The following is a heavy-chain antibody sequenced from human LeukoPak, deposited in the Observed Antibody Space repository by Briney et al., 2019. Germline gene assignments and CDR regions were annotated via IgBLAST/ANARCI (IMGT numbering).Heavy chain of an antibody. Sequence: SETLSLTCTVSGGSFSSGSYYWSWIRQPPGKGLEWIGYIYYSGSTNYNPSLKSRVTTSVDTSKNQFSLKLSSVTAADTAVYYCARDRRYYFDYWGQGTLVTVSS. CDR2: IYYSGST. J-gene: IGHJ4*02. V-gene: IGHV4-61*01. D-gene: IGHD3-16*01. CDR1: GGSFSSGSYY. CDR3: ARDRRYYFDY.